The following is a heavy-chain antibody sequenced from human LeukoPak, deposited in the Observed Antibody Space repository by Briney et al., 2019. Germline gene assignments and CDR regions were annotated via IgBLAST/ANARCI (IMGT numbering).Heavy chain of an antibody. CDR3: VKDLGDDYENAFDF. J-gene: IGHJ3*01. V-gene: IGHV3-30-3*01. Sequence: PGGSLRLSCAASGFMFSNYVMHWVRQAPGKGLEWVAVISYDGSNKYYADSVKGRFTISRDNSKNTLYLQMNSLRAEDTAVYYCVKDLGDDYENAFDFWGQGTLVTVSS. CDR2: ISYDGSNK. CDR1: GFMFSNYV. D-gene: IGHD4-17*01.